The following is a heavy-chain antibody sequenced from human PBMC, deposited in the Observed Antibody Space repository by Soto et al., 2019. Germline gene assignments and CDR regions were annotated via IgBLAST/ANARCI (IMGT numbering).Heavy chain of an antibody. J-gene: IGHJ3*02. D-gene: IGHD3-22*01. Sequence: GGSLRLSCAASGFTFSSYGMHWVRQAPGKGLEWVAVISYDGSNKYYADSVKGRFTISRDNSKNTLYLQMNSLRAEDTAVYYCAKEKSGSYYDSSGYSDGAFDIWGQGTMVTVSS. CDR2: ISYDGSNK. CDR1: GFTFSSYG. CDR3: AKEKSGSYYDSSGYSDGAFDI. V-gene: IGHV3-30*18.